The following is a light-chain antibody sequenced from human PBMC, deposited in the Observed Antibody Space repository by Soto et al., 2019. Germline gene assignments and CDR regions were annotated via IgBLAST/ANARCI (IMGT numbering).Light chain of an antibody. Sequence: DIQMTQSPSSLSASVGDRVTITCRASQNIGNYLNWYQQKPGKPPKLLIYAASSLQSGVPSRFRGSGSGTDFILSLSSRHPEDFAAYYCQQSYSSPYTFGQGTSLESK. J-gene: IGKJ2*01. CDR2: AAS. V-gene: IGKV1-39*01. CDR3: QQSYSSPYT. CDR1: QNIGNY.